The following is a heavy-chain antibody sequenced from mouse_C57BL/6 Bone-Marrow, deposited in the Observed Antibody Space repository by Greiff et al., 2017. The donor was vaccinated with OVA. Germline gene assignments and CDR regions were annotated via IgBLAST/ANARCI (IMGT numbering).Heavy chain of an antibody. Sequence: EVNLVESGGDLVKPGGSLKLSCAASGFTFSSYGMSWVRQTPDKRLEWVATISSGGSYTYYPDSVKGRFTISRDNAKNTLYLQMSSLKSEDTAMYYCASRYYYGSSPWFAYWGQGTLVTVSA. CDR1: GFTFSSYG. D-gene: IGHD1-1*01. V-gene: IGHV5-6*02. CDR3: ASRYYYGSSPWFAY. J-gene: IGHJ3*01. CDR2: ISSGGSYT.